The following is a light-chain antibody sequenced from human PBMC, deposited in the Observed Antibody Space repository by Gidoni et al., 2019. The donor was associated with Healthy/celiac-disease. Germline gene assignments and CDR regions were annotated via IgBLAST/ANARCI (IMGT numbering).Light chain of an antibody. Sequence: SYVLTQPPSVSVAPGKTARITCGGNNIGSKSVHWYQQKPGQAPVLVVYDDSDRPSGLPERFSGSNSGNTATLTISRVEAGDEADYYCQVWDSSSDHVVFGGGTKLTVX. J-gene: IGLJ2*01. CDR3: QVWDSSSDHVV. CDR2: DDS. V-gene: IGLV3-21*03. CDR1: NIGSKS.